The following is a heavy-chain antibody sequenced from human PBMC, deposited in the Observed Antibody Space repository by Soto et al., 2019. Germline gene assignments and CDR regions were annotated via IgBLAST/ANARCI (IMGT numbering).Heavy chain of an antibody. V-gene: IGHV3-33*08. CDR1: GFTFNTYG. D-gene: IGHD2-15*01. Sequence: GGSLRLSCTTSGFTFNTYGMHWVRQAPGKGPEWVAIIWYDGSNKYYADSVKGRFTISRDNSRNTLYLQMNSLRAEDTALYYCARADCTGAYCYSWPFNYGVDVWGQGTTVTVSS. CDR3: ARADCTGAYCYSWPFNYGVDV. CDR2: IWYDGSNK. J-gene: IGHJ6*02.